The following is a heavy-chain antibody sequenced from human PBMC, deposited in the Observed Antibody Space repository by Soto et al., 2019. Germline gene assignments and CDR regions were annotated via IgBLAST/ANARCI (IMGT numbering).Heavy chain of an antibody. V-gene: IGHV3-7*01. J-gene: IGHJ5*02. Sequence: ESGGGLVQPGGSLRLSCAASGLTFSSYWMTWVRQAPGKGLEWVANMREDGVEKNYVDSVKGRFTISRDNAKNSLYLQMNSLRVEDTAVYYCARGEAIGDAPWGQGTLVTVS. D-gene: IGHD3-10*01. CDR1: GLTFSSYW. CDR2: MREDGVEK. CDR3: ARGEAIGDAP.